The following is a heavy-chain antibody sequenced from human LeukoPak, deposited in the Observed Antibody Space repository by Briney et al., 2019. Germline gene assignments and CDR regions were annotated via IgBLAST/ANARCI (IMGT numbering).Heavy chain of an antibody. CDR3: AREEVRKRFREQQRGYFDY. CDR2: INHSGST. D-gene: IGHD1/OR15-1a*01. CDR1: GGSFSGYY. Sequence: SETLSLTCAVYGGSFSGYYWSWIRQPPGKGLEWIGEINHSGSTNYNPSLKSRVTISVDTSKNQFSLKLSSVTAADTAVYYCAREEVRKRFREQQRGYFDYWGQGTLVTVSS. V-gene: IGHV4-34*01. J-gene: IGHJ4*02.